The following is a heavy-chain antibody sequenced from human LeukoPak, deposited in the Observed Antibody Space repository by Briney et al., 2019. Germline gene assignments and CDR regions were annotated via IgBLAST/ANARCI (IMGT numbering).Heavy chain of an antibody. Sequence: GGSLRLSCAASGFTFSDYYMSWIRQAPGKGLEWVSYISSSGSTIYYADSVKGRFTISRDNAKNSLYLQMNSLRAEDTAVYYCAREYYYDSSGHYYVPSYYYYYMDVWGKGTTVTVSS. CDR2: ISSSGSTI. V-gene: IGHV3-11*01. J-gene: IGHJ6*03. CDR1: GFTFSDYY. D-gene: IGHD3-22*01. CDR3: AREYYYDSSGHYYVPSYYYYYMDV.